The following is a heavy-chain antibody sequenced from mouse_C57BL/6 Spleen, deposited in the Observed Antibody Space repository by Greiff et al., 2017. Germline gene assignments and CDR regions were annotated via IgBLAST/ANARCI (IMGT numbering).Heavy chain of an antibody. CDR2: ISYDGST. CDR1: GYSITSGYY. Sequence: EVKLLESGPGLVKPSQSLSLTCSVTGYSITSGYYWNWIRQFPGNKLEWMGYISYDGSTNYNPSLKNRISITRDTSKNQFFLKLNSVTTEDTATYYCASHPYDYDEAWFAYWGQGTLVTVSA. D-gene: IGHD2-4*01. V-gene: IGHV3-6*01. J-gene: IGHJ3*01. CDR3: ASHPYDYDEAWFAY.